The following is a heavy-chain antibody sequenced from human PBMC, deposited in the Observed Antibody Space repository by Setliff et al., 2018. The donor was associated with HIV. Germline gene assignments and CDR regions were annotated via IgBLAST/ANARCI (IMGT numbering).Heavy chain of an antibody. J-gene: IGHJ5*02. CDR3: ARDMTNYYDRSGSFGWFAP. V-gene: IGHV4-59*11. CDR2: VYHSGST. CDR1: GGSISSHS. Sequence: PSETLSLTCTVSGGSISSHSWSWIRQTPGKGLEWIGSVYHSGSTYYNPSLKSRVTISVDKSKNQFSVKLRSVTAADTAVYYCARDMTNYYDRSGSFGWFAPWGQGTPVTVSS. D-gene: IGHD3-22*01.